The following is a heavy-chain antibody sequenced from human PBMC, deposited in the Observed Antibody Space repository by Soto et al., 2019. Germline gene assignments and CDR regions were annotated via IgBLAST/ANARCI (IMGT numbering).Heavy chain of an antibody. D-gene: IGHD2-15*01. CDR3: AAKRGPGVVAATRGKILYYYMDV. CDR2: IVVGSGNT. J-gene: IGHJ6*03. Sequence: ASVKVSCKASGFTFTSSAMQWVRQARGQRLEWIGWIVVGSGNTNYAQKFQERVTITRDMSTSTAYMELSSLRSEDTAVYYCAAKRGPGVVAATRGKILYYYMDVWGKGTTVTVSS. V-gene: IGHV1-58*02. CDR1: GFTFTSSA.